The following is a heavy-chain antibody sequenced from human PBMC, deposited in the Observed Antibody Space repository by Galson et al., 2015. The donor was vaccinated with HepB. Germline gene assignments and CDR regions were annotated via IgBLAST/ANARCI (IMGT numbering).Heavy chain of an antibody. CDR3: AKSRFLEWVGSSGKEYKYYAMDV. J-gene: IGHJ6*02. V-gene: IGHV1-69*13. D-gene: IGHD3-3*01. Sequence: SVKVSCKASGGTFSRYYAISWVRQAPGQGLEWMGTLIPIFGTTNYAQKFQGRVTITADESKTTAYMELSSLRSEDTAVYYCAKSRFLEWVGSSGKEYKYYAMDVWGQGTTVTV. CDR2: LIPIFGTT. CDR1: GGTFSRYYA.